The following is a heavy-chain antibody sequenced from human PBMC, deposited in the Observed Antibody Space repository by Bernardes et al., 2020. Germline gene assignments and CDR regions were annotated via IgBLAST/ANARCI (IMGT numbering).Heavy chain of an antibody. Sequence: GGSLRLSCAASGFTFSNACMNWVRQAPGKGLEWVGRIKSKTDGGTTDYAAPVKGRFTISRDDSKNTLYLQMNSLKTEDTAVYYCTTDESHLLLWFGESPTPLDYWGQGTLVTVSS. V-gene: IGHV3-15*07. CDR3: TTDESHLLLWFGESPTPLDY. CDR1: GFTFSNAC. D-gene: IGHD3-10*01. CDR2: IKSKTDGGTT. J-gene: IGHJ4*02.